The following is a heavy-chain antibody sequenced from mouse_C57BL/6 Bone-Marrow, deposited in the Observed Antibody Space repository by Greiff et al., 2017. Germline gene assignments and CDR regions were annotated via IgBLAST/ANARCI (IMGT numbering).Heavy chain of an antibody. Sequence: QVQLQQPGTELVKPGASVKLSCKASGYTFTSYWMHWVMQRPGQGLEWLGNINPSNGGTNYNAKFKSKATLTVDKSASTAYMQLSSLTSEDSAVYDCARSGHYYGSSEYVDYWGQGTTLTVTS. CDR1: GYTFTSYW. J-gene: IGHJ2*01. CDR2: INPSNGGT. D-gene: IGHD1-1*01. V-gene: IGHV1-53*01. CDR3: ARSGHYYGSSEYVDY.